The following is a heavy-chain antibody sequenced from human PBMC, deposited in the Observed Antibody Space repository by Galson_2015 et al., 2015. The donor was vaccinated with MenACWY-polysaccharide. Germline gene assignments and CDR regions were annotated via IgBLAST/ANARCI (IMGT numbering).Heavy chain of an antibody. Sequence: SLRLSCATSGFTFGDYAMSWVRQAPGKGLEWVGFIRSEAYGGTTEYAASVKGRFTISRDDSKSIAYLQMNSLKTEDTAVYYCTTATGGSRDYWGQGTLVTVSS. D-gene: IGHD1-26*01. V-gene: IGHV3-49*04. CDR1: GFTFGDYA. CDR3: TTATGGSRDY. CDR2: IRSEAYGGTT. J-gene: IGHJ4*02.